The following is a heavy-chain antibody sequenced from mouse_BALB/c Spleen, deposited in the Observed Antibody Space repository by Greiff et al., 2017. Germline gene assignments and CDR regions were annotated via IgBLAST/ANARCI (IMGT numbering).Heavy chain of an antibody. CDR1: GFTFSSYT. CDR2: ISSGGGNT. V-gene: IGHV5-9*03. J-gene: IGHJ2*01. CDR3: ARYNPYYFDY. Sequence: ESGGGLVKPGGSLKLSCAASGFTFSSYTMSWVRQTPEKRLEWVATISSGGGNTYYPDSVKGRFTISRDNAKNNLYLQMSSLRSEDTALYYCARYNPYYFDYWGQGTTLTVSS.